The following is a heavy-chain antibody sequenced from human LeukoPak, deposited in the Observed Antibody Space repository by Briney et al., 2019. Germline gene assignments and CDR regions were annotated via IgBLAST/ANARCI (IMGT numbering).Heavy chain of an antibody. Sequence: SETLSLTCAVSGGSISSGNWWSWVRQPPGKGLEWIGEIFHSGSTSYNPSLKSRVTISVDTSKNQFSLKLSSVTAADTAVYYCARSCSSTSCYKYWGQGTLVTVSP. J-gene: IGHJ4*02. CDR3: ARSCSSTSCYKY. D-gene: IGHD2-2*02. CDR2: IFHSGST. CDR1: GGSISSGNW. V-gene: IGHV4-4*02.